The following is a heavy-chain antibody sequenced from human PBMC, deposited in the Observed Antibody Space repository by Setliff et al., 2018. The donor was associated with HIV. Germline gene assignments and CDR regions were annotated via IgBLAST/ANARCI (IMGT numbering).Heavy chain of an antibody. CDR1: GVSITSYY. Sequence: SETLSLTCTVSGVSITSYYWSWVRQSPGKGLQWIGYIYFSGGTHYNPSLKSRVTISIDRSKNQFSLKLSSVTPADTAIYYCAREPNDCSSGSCYYEYYFDFWGQGTLVTVS. CDR3: AREPNDCSSGSCYYEYYFDF. CDR2: IYFSGGT. V-gene: IGHV4-59*01. J-gene: IGHJ4*02. D-gene: IGHD2-15*01.